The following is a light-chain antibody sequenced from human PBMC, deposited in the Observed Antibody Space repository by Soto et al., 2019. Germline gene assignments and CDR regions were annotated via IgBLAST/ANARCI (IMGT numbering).Light chain of an antibody. CDR1: QSVSSY. V-gene: IGKV3-15*01. CDR3: QQYNNWPPIT. Sequence: IVFTKYTTTLSLSPGEGGTLFWRASQSVSSYLAWYQQKPGQAPRLLIYGASTRATGIPARFSGSGSGTEFTLTISSLQSEDFAVYYCQQYNNWPPITFGQGTRLEI. J-gene: IGKJ5*01. CDR2: GAS.